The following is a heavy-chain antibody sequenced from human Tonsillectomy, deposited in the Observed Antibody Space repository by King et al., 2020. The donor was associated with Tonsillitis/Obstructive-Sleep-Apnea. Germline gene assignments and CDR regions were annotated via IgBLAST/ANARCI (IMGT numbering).Heavy chain of an antibody. CDR2: IKQDGSGK. D-gene: IGHD4-11*01. J-gene: IGHJ4*02. V-gene: IGHV3-7*04. Sequence: VQLVESGGGLVQPGGSLRLSCAASGFTFSSYWMSWVRHAPGKGLEWVANIKQDGSGKYYVDSVKGRFTISRDNAKNSLYLQMNSLRAEDTAVYYWARGYSNYRSVGYWGQGTLVTVSS. CDR1: GFTFSSYW. CDR3: ARGYSNYRSVGY.